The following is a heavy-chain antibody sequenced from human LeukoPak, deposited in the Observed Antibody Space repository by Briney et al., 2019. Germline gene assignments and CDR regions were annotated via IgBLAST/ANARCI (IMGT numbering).Heavy chain of an antibody. CDR1: GLTVSSNY. CDR3: ARGGELLRPADY. CDR2: IYSGGNT. Sequence: GGSLRLSCAASGLTVSSNYMSWVRQAPGKGLEWVSIIYSGGNTYYADSVKGRFTISRDNSKNTLYLQMNSLRAEDTAVYYCARGGELLRPADYWGQGTLVTVSS. D-gene: IGHD1-26*01. V-gene: IGHV3-53*01. J-gene: IGHJ4*02.